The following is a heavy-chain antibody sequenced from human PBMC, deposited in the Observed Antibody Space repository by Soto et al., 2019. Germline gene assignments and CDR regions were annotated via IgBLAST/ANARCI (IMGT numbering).Heavy chain of an antibody. CDR3: ARDHGDLWGWFDP. Sequence: EVQLVESGGGLVKPGGSLRLSCAASGFTFSSYSMNWDRQAPGKGLEWVSSISSSSSYIYYADSVKGRFTISRDNAKNSLYLQMNSLRAEDTAVYYCARDHGDLWGWFDPWGQGTLVTVSS. D-gene: IGHD4-17*01. V-gene: IGHV3-21*01. J-gene: IGHJ5*02. CDR1: GFTFSSYS. CDR2: ISSSSSYI.